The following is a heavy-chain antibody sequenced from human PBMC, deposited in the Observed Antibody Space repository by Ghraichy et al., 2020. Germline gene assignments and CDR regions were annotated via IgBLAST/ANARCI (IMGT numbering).Heavy chain of an antibody. CDR2: IKSKTDGGTT. J-gene: IGHJ4*02. V-gene: IGHV3-15*01. CDR3: TTEGFPSGPYYFDY. D-gene: IGHD2-15*01. Sequence: GGSLRLSCAASGFTFSNAWMSWVRQAPGKGLEWVGRIKSKTDGGTTDYAAPVKGRFTISRDDSKNTLYLQMNSLKTEDTAVYYCTTEGFPSGPYYFDYWGQGTLVTVSS. CDR1: GFTFSNAW.